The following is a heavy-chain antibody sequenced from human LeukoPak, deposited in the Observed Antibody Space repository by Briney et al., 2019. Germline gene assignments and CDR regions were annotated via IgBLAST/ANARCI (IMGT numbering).Heavy chain of an antibody. Sequence: GASAKVSCKASGYTFTSYVISWVRQAPGQGLEWMARINPNSGGINYAQKFQGRFTMTRDKSISTAYMKLSRLRSDDTAVYYCARDGRADSYGYDYWGQGTLVPVSA. CDR1: GYTFTSYV. CDR2: INPNSGGI. D-gene: IGHD5-18*01. J-gene: IGHJ4*02. V-gene: IGHV1-2*06. CDR3: ARDGRADSYGYDY.